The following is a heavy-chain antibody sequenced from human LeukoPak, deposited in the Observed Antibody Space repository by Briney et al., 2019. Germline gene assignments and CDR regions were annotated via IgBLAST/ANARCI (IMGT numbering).Heavy chain of an antibody. Sequence: ASVKVSCKASGYTFTGYYMHWVRQAPGQGLEWMGWINPNRGGTNYAQKFQGRVTITRDTSLSTDYMELSRLRSDDTAVYYCARDSGSGSYSPTYYYYYMDVWGKGTTVTVSS. CDR3: ARDSGSGSYSPTYYYYYMDV. CDR1: GYTFTGYY. D-gene: IGHD3-10*01. V-gene: IGHV1-2*02. J-gene: IGHJ6*03. CDR2: INPNRGGT.